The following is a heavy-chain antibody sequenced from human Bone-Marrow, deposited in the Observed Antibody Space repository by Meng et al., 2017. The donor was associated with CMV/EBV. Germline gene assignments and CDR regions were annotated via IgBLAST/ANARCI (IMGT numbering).Heavy chain of an antibody. D-gene: IGHD3-3*01. CDR2: ISAYNGNT. V-gene: IGHV1-18*04. CDR1: GYTFTGYY. Sequence: ASVKVSCKASGYTFTGYYMHWVRQAPGQGLEWMGWISAYNGNTNYAQKLQGRVTMTTDTSTSTAYMELRSLRSDDTAVYYCARDHTSHNPLRFLEWLSSTPFYYGMDVWGQGTTVTVSS. J-gene: IGHJ6*02. CDR3: ARDHTSHNPLRFLEWLSSTPFYYGMDV.